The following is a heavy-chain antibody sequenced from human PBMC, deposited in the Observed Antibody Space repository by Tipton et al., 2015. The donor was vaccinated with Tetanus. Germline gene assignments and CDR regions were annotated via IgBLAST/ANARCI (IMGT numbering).Heavy chain of an antibody. CDR2: ISFDGTTE. J-gene: IGHJ3*02. CDR3: ARLPGDSFDM. V-gene: IGHV3-30*04. CDR1: GFNFRASA. Sequence: SLRLSCAASGFNFRASAMHWVRQAPGKGLEWLAVISFDGTTESYADSVKGRFTISRDNDKDTLYLQMNNLRREDKAVYYCARLPGDSFDMWGQGTMVTVSS. D-gene: IGHD3-16*01.